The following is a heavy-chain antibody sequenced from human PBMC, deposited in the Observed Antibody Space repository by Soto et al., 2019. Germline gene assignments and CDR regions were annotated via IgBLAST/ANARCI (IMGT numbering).Heavy chain of an antibody. D-gene: IGHD4-17*01. V-gene: IGHV4-30-4*01. Sequence: QVQLLESGPGLVKPSQTLSLTCTVSGGSISSGDYYWSWIRQPPGKCLEWIGYIYYSGSTYYNPSLKSRVTISADTSKNQFSLKLSSVTAADTAVYYCARAKGLLTVTTSWFDPWGQGTLVTVSS. CDR1: GGSISSGDYY. CDR2: IYYSGST. CDR3: ARAKGLLTVTTSWFDP. J-gene: IGHJ5*02.